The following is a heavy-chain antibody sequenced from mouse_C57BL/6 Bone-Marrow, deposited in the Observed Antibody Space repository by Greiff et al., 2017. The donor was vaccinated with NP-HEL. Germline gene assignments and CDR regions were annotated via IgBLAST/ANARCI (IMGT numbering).Heavy chain of an antibody. CDR1: GFSLTSYG. CDR2: IWRGGST. Sequence: QVQLQQSGPGLVQPPQCLSITCTVSGFSLTSYGVHWVRQSPGKGLEWLGVIWRGGSTDYNAAFMSRLSITKDNSKSQVFFKMNSLQADDTAIYYCAKKAYGYDEGYWYFDVWGTGTTVTVSS. V-gene: IGHV2-5*01. D-gene: IGHD2-2*01. CDR3: AKKAYGYDEGYWYFDV. J-gene: IGHJ1*03.